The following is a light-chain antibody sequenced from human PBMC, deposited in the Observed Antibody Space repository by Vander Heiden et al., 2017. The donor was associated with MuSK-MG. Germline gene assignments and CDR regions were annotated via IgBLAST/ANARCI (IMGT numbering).Light chain of an antibody. V-gene: IGKV3-15*01. CDR1: QRVSSN. CDR3: QQYNNWPPIT. CDR2: GAS. J-gene: IGKJ5*01. Sequence: IVLTHSPATLSMSPGERATLSCRARQRVSSNLAGYQQKPGQAPRLLIYGASTRATGIPARFSGSGSGTEVTLTISSRQSEDFAVYYCQQYNNWPPITVGQGTRLEIK.